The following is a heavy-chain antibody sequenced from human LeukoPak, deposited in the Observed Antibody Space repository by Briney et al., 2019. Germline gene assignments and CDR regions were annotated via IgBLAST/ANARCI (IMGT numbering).Heavy chain of an antibody. Sequence: NPGGSPRLSCAASGFTFSSYSMNWVRQAPGKGLEWVSSISGSSSEIYYADSVKGRFTISRDNAKNSLYLQMNSLRAEDTAVYYCARYKDFNWLLRDDYWGQGTLVTVSS. D-gene: IGHD3-9*01. J-gene: IGHJ4*02. CDR3: ARYKDFNWLLRDDY. V-gene: IGHV3-21*01. CDR1: GFTFSSYS. CDR2: ISGSSSEI.